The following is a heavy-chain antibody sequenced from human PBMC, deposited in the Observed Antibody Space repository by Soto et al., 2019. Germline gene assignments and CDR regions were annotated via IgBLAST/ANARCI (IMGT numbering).Heavy chain of an antibody. Sequence: SVKVSCKASGFTFTSSAVQWVRQAHGQRLEWIGWIVVGSGNTNYAQKFQERVTITRDMSTSTAYMELSSLRSEDTAVYYCAAALFYYYGMDVWGQGTTVTVSS. CDR2: IVVGSGNT. CDR3: AAALFYYYGMDV. J-gene: IGHJ6*02. CDR1: GFTFTSSA. V-gene: IGHV1-58*01.